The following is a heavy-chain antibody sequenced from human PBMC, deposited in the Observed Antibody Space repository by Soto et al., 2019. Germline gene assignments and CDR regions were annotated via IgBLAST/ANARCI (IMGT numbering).Heavy chain of an antibody. Sequence: QVQLMQSGAEVKKPGASVKVSCKASGDTFTDYYIHWVRQAPGQGLEWMGTVNPSGGHTTYAQHFLGRVTMTRDTSTSTLYLELTSLTSDDTAIYYCARGGHVVVVTAALDSCGQGPLVTVSS. V-gene: IGHV1-46*01. D-gene: IGHD2-21*02. CDR3: ARGGHVVVVTAALDS. J-gene: IGHJ4*02. CDR2: VNPSGGHT. CDR1: GDTFTDYY.